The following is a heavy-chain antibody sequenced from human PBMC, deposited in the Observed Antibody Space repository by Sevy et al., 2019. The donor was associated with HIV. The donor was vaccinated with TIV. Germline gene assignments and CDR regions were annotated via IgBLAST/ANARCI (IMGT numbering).Heavy chain of an antibody. Sequence: GGSLRLSCTASGFSFNSYDMNWVRQAPGKGLEWVASISSVSTIIYYGDSVRGRVSISRDNAKKSLYLQMNSLRVEDTAVYYCARVVGYVSGKYYKYYYDLDVWGQGTAVTVSS. CDR3: ARVVGYVSGKYYKYYYDLDV. J-gene: IGHJ6*02. CDR1: GFSFNSYD. CDR2: ISSVSTII. V-gene: IGHV3-21*01. D-gene: IGHD3-10*01.